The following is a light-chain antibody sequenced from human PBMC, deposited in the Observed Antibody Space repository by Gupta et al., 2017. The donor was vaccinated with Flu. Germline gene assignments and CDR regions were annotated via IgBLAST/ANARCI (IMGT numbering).Light chain of an antibody. J-gene: IGKJ4*01. CDR2: GAS. V-gene: IGKV3-20*01. CDR3: QHYGSSPLT. Sequence: EIVLTQSPGTLSLSPGERATLSCRASQSVSSSYLAWYQQNPGQAPRLLINGASSRATGIPDGFSGSGSGTDFTLTIIRLEPEDFAVDYCQHYGSSPLTFGGGTKVEIK. CDR1: QSVSSSY.